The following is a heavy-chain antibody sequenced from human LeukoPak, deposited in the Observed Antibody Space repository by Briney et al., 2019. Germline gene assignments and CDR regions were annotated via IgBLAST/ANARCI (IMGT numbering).Heavy chain of an antibody. CDR1: GFTFSDFY. CDR2: ISCSCSTM. D-gene: IGHD3-10*02. J-gene: IGHJ6*04. V-gene: IGHV3-11*04. CDR3: AELGITMIGGV. Sequence: PGGSLRLSCAASGFTFSDFYMSWIRQAPGKGLEWVSYISCSCSTMSYADSVKGRFTISRDNAKNSLYLQMNSLRAEDTAVYYCAELGITMIGGVWGKGTTVTISS.